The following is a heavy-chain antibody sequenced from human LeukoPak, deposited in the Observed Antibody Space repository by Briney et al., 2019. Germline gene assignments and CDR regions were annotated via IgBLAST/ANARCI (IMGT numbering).Heavy chain of an antibody. CDR3: ATGRAARGDYMDV. CDR1: GYTFTNYD. V-gene: IGHV1-8*03. D-gene: IGHD6-13*01. CDR2: MNPKSGDT. J-gene: IGHJ6*03. Sequence: GASLKVSCKASGYTFTNYDVNWVRQATGQGLEWMGWMNPKSGDTGYAQKFQGRVTITRITSISTAYMELSSLRSEDTAVYYCATGRAARGDYMDVWGKGTTVTVSS.